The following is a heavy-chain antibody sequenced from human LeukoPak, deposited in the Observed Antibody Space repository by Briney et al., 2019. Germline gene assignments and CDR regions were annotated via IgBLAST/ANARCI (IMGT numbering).Heavy chain of an antibody. Sequence: SETLSLTCAVSGGSISSGAYSWTWIRQPPGKGLEWIGYIYHSGSTYYNPSLKSRVTISVDRSKNQFSLKLSSVTAADTAVYYCARIHSYDSRYEAFDIWGQGTMVTVSS. CDR2: IYHSGST. J-gene: IGHJ3*02. CDR1: GGSISSGAYS. CDR3: ARIHSYDSRYEAFDI. V-gene: IGHV4-30-2*01. D-gene: IGHD3-22*01.